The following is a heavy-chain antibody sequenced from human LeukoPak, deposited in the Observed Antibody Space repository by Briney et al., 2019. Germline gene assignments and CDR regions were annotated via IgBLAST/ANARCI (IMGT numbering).Heavy chain of an antibody. Sequence: GGSLRLSCAASGFTVSSNYMSWVRQAPGKGLEWVSVIYSGGSTYYADSVKGRFTISRDNSKNTLYLQMNSLRAEDTAVYYCATLRFLEWLSIEDIWGQGTMVTVSS. D-gene: IGHD3-3*01. CDR2: IYSGGST. CDR3: ATLRFLEWLSIEDI. CDR1: GFTVSSNY. J-gene: IGHJ3*02. V-gene: IGHV3-53*01.